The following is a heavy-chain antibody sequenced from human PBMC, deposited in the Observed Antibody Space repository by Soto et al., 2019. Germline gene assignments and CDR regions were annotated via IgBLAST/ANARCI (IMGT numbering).Heavy chain of an antibody. V-gene: IGHV3-48*03. J-gene: IGHJ6*02. Sequence: ESGGGLVQPGGSLRLSCAASGFAFSSYEMNWVRQSPGKGLEWLSYISSTASTIHYADSVKGQFTISRDNANNSVYLQMNSLTADDSAVYYCARAAGIMTRGFHGMDVWGQGTTVTVSS. CDR3: ARAAGIMTRGFHGMDV. D-gene: IGHD3-10*01. CDR2: ISSTASTI. CDR1: GFAFSSYE.